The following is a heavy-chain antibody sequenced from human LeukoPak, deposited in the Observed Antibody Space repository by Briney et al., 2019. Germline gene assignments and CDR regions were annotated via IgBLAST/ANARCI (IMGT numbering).Heavy chain of an antibody. CDR3: ARDPGIAAAGTEHFDL. CDR1: GFTFSDYY. D-gene: IGHD6-13*01. J-gene: IGHJ2*01. Sequence: GGSLRLSCAASGFTFSDYYMSWLRQAPGKGLEWLSYISKNGKTIYYADSVKGRFTISRDNAKKSVYLQMNSLRAEDTAVYYCARDPGIAAAGTEHFDLWGRGTLVTVSS. V-gene: IGHV3-11*01. CDR2: ISKNGKTI.